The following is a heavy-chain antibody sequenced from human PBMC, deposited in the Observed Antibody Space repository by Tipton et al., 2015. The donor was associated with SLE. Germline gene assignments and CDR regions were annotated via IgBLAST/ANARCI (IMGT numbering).Heavy chain of an antibody. Sequence: TLSLTCTVSGGSISSSSHYWGWIRQPPGKGLEWIGSIYYSGSTYYNPSLKSRVTISVGPSKNQFSLKLSSVTAADTAVYYCARGSPTGTTRLDYWGRGTLVTVSS. V-gene: IGHV4-39*01. CDR1: GGSISSSSHY. D-gene: IGHD1-7*01. CDR2: IYYSGST. CDR3: ARGSPTGTTRLDY. J-gene: IGHJ4*02.